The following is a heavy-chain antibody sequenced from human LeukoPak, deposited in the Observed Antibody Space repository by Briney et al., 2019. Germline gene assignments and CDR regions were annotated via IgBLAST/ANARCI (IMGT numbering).Heavy chain of an antibody. Sequence: GGSLRLSCAASGFTFSSYSMNWVRQAPGKGLEWVSSISSSSSYIYYADSVKGRFTISRDNAKNSLYLQMNSLRAEDTAVYYCAKDVDYGGNSGVFDYWGQGTLVTVSS. V-gene: IGHV3-21*01. J-gene: IGHJ4*02. CDR3: AKDVDYGGNSGVFDY. D-gene: IGHD4-23*01. CDR2: ISSSSSYI. CDR1: GFTFSSYS.